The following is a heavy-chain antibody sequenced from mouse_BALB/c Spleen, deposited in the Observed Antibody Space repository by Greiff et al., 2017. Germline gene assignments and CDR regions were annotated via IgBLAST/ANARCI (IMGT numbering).Heavy chain of an antibody. CDR3: ARERRPYAMDY. J-gene: IGHJ4*01. Sequence: VQLQQSGPELVKPGASVKISCKASGYSFTGYYMHWVKQSHVKSLEWIGRINPYNGATSYNQNFKDKASLTVDKSSSTAYMELHSLTSEDSAVYYCARERRPYAMDYWGQGTSVTVSS. CDR2: INPYNGAT. D-gene: IGHD2-12*01. CDR1: GYSFTGYY. V-gene: IGHV1-31*01.